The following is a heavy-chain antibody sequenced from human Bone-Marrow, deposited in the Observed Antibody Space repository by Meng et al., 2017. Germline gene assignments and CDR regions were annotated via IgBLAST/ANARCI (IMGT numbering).Heavy chain of an antibody. Sequence: GESLKISCAASGFTFSGHWMHWVRQAPGKGLVWVSRINTDGSTTTYADSVKGRFTISRDNAKNTLYLQMNSLRAEDTAVYYCTNDRLNHWGQGTLVTVSS. J-gene: IGHJ1*01. D-gene: IGHD1-1*01. CDR1: GFTFSGHW. V-gene: IGHV3-74*01. CDR3: TNDRLNH. CDR2: INTDGSTT.